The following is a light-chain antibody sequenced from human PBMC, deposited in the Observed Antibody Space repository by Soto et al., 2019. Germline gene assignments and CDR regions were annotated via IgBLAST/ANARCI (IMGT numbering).Light chain of an antibody. J-gene: IGKJ1*01. CDR3: QKYSNAQWT. CDR1: QGISNY. CDR2: AAS. Sequence: DIQMTQSPSSLSASVGDRVTITCRASQGISNYLAWYQQKPGKVPKLLIYAASTLQSGVPSWFSGSGSGTDFTLTISSLQPEDGAAYCCQKYSNAQWTFGQGTKVEIK. V-gene: IGKV1-27*01.